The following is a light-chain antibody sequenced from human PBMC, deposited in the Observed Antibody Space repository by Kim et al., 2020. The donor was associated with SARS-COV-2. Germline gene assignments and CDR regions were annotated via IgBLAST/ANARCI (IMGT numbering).Light chain of an antibody. CDR2: AAS. CDR3: QQSNNLPIT. Sequence: DVQMTQSPSYVSASVGDMITITCRASQGIASWLAWYQQKPGKAPKLLIYAASALQSGVSSRVSGSGSGREFTLTIRSLQPEDVATYFCQQSNNLPITFGQGTRLEIK. V-gene: IGKV1-12*01. CDR1: QGIASW. J-gene: IGKJ5*01.